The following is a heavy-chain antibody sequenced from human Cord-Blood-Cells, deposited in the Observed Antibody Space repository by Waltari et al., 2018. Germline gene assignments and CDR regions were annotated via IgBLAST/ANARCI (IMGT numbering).Heavy chain of an antibody. D-gene: IGHD6-13*01. V-gene: IGHV1-3*01. Sequence: QVQLVQSGAEVKKPGASAKVSCKASGYTFTSYAMHWVRQAPGQRLEWMGWINAGNGNTKYSQKFQGRVTITRDTSASTAYMELSSLRSEDTAVYYCARGGWSHSSSWYYFDYWGQGTLVTVSS. CDR3: ARGGWSHSSSWYYFDY. J-gene: IGHJ4*02. CDR1: GYTFTSYA. CDR2: INAGNGNT.